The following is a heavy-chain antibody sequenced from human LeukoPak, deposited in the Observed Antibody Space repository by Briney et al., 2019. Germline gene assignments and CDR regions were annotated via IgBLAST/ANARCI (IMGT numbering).Heavy chain of an antibody. CDR2: IYYSGST. D-gene: IGHD6-19*01. CDR1: GGSISSGDYY. V-gene: IGHV4-30-4*01. J-gene: IGHJ3*02. Sequence: SLTLSLTCTVSGGSISSGDYYWSWIRQPPEKGLEWIGYIYYSGSTYYNPSLKSRVTISVDTSKNQFSLKLSSVTAADTAVYYCARVNSSGWYPAFDIWGQGTMVTVSS. CDR3: ARVNSSGWYPAFDI.